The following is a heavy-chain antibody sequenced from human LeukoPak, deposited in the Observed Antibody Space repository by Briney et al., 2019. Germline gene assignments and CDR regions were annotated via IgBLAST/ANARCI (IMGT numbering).Heavy chain of an antibody. Sequence: VGSPRLSRAPPVFAPSTSGMHSVRQAPRKGLWWGAFIRYDGSNIYCAESVKGRFTISRDNSKNTLYLQMTSLRAEDTAVYYSAAAGSVDVYWGQGTLVSVCS. CDR2: IRYDGSNI. D-gene: IGHD6-13*01. CDR3: AAAGSVDVY. V-gene: IGHV3-30*02. CDR1: VFAPSTSG. J-gene: IGHJ4*02.